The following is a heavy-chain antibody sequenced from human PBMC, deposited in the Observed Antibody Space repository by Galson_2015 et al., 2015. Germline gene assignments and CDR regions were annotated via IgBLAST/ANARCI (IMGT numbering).Heavy chain of an antibody. CDR3: ARDSGGAVADYWYFDV. V-gene: IGHV3-48*02. CDR2: ISSSSSNI. Sequence: SLRLSCAASGFSFRSHEMNWVRQAPGKGLEWVSYISSSSSNIDYADSVKGRFTISRDSAKKSLYLQMNSLRDEDTAVYYCARDSGGAVADYWYFDVWGRGTLVIVSS. CDR1: GFSFRSHE. J-gene: IGHJ2*01. D-gene: IGHD6-19*01.